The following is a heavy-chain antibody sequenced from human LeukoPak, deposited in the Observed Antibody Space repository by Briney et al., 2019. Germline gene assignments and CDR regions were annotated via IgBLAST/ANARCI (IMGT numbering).Heavy chain of an antibody. Sequence: SETLSLTCTVSGGSISSGDYYWSWIRQPPGKGLEWIGYIYYSGSTNYNPSLKSRVTISVDTSKNQFSLKLSSVTAADTAVYYCASGWVYYFDYWGQGTLVTVSS. J-gene: IGHJ4*02. CDR1: GGSISSGDYY. D-gene: IGHD2-2*03. V-gene: IGHV4-61*08. CDR2: IYYSGST. CDR3: ASGWVYYFDY.